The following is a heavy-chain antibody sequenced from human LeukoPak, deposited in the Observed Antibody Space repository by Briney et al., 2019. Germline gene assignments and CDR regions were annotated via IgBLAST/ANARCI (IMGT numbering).Heavy chain of an antibody. CDR1: GVTFSGCE. Sequence: GGSLRLSCAASGVTFSGCEMNWVRQPPGKGLEWLSYVSGSGSTTYYTDSVKGRFTISRDNSKNSLYLQMNSLRSDDTALYYCARESESSGWYDYWGQGTLVTVSS. D-gene: IGHD6-19*01. V-gene: IGHV3-48*03. CDR3: ARESESSGWYDY. J-gene: IGHJ4*02. CDR2: VSGSGSTT.